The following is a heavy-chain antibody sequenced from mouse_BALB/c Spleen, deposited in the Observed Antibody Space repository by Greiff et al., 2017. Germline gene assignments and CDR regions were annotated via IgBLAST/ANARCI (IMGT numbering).Heavy chain of an antibody. J-gene: IGHJ4*01. V-gene: IGHV5-6-5*01. CDR1: GFTFSSYA. D-gene: IGHD2-2*01. Sequence: EVKVVESGGGLVKPGGSLKLSCAASGFTFSSYAMSWVRQTPEKRLEWVASISSGGSTYYPDSVKGRFTISRDNARNILYLQMSSLRSEDTAMYYCARGGYPLYYAMDYWGQGTSVTVSS. CDR3: ARGGYPLYYAMDY. CDR2: ISSGGST.